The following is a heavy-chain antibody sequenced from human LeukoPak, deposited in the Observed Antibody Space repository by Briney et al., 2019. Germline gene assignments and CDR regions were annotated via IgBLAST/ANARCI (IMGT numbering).Heavy chain of an antibody. V-gene: IGHV1-2*02. CDR2: INPNSGGT. D-gene: IGHD2-2*01. J-gene: IGHJ4*02. Sequence: ASVKVSCKASGYSFTDHYLHWVRQAPGQGLEWMGWINPNSGGTNYAQKFQGRVTMTRDTSISTAYMELSRLRSDDTAVYYCAREYPAFDYWGQGTLVTVSS. CDR3: AREYPAFDY. CDR1: GYSFTDHY.